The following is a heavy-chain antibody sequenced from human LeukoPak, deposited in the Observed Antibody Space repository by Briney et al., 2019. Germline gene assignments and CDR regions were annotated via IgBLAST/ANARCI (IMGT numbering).Heavy chain of an antibody. V-gene: IGHV3-74*01. CDR3: SSLAG. CDR2: ISPDGRST. CDR1: GFTFSNYW. J-gene: IGHJ1*01. Sequence: GGSLRLSCAALGFTFSNYWIHWVRQAPGKGLVWVSQISPDGRSTRYADSVKGRFTISRDNAKYTLYLEMNGLTAEDTAVYYCSSLAGGGQGTLVIVSS.